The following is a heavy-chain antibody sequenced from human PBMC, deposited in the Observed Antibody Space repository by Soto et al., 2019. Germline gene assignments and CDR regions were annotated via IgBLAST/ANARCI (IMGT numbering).Heavy chain of an antibody. CDR2: INWNGGST. V-gene: IGHV3-20*01. CDR3: ARAPSRGEHNYYYYMDV. D-gene: IGHD3-10*01. CDR1: GFTFDDYG. J-gene: IGHJ6*03. Sequence: EVQLVESGGGVVRPGGSLRLSCAASGFTFDDYGMSWVRQAPGKGLEWVSGINWNGGSTGYADSVKGRFTISRDNAKNSLYLQMHSLSAEDTALYHCARAPSRGEHNYYYYMDVWGKGTTVTVSS.